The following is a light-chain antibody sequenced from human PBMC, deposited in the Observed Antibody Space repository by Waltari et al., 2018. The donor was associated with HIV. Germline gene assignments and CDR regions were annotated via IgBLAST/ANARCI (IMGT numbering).Light chain of an antibody. J-gene: IGKJ2*01. V-gene: IGKV3-11*01. CDR2: DVS. CDR1: ESISSY. Sequence: ETVLTQSPATLSLSPGDRATLSCWASESISSYLAWYQHKPGQAPRLLIYDVSNRATGIPARFSGSGSGTDFTLTISSLEPEDIAVYFCQQRSTWPYTFGQGTKLEI. CDR3: QQRSTWPYT.